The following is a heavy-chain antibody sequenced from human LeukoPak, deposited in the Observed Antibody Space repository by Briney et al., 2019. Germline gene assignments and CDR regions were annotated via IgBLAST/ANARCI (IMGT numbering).Heavy chain of an antibody. D-gene: IGHD4-23*01. CDR3: ARDDYGGNANMDV. CDR1: GYTFTGYY. J-gene: IGHJ6*03. V-gene: IGHV1-2*02. Sequence: ASVKVSCKASGYTFTGYYMHWVRQAPGQGLEWMGWINPNSGSTNSAQKFQGRVTMTRDTSISTAYIELSRLRSDDTAVYYCARDDYGGNANMDVWGKGTTVTISS. CDR2: INPNSGST.